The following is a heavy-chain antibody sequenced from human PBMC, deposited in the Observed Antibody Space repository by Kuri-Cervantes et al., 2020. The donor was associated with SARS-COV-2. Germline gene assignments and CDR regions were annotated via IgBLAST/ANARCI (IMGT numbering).Heavy chain of an antibody. Sequence: GSLRLSCTVSGYSISSGYYWGWTRQPPGKGLEWIGSIHHSGSTYYNPSPKSRVTISVDTSKNQFSLKLSSVTAADTAVYYCARHRDSSSWYGRGAFDYWGQGTLVTVSS. V-gene: IGHV4-38-2*02. J-gene: IGHJ4*02. CDR2: IHHSGST. CDR3: ARHRDSSSWYGRGAFDY. D-gene: IGHD6-13*01. CDR1: GYSISSGYY.